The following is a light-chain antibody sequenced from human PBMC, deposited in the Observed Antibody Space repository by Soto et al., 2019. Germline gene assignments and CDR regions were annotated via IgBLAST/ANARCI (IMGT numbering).Light chain of an antibody. CDR1: SSDVGGYNY. V-gene: IGLV2-14*01. CDR2: DVS. CDR3: SSYTSSSTPHVV. Sequence: QSALTQPASVSGSPGQSITISCTGTSSDVGGYNYVSWYQQHPGKAPKLMIYDVSNWPSGVSNRFSGSKSGNTASLTISGLQAEDEADYFCSSYTSSSTPHVVFGGGTQLTVL. J-gene: IGLJ2*01.